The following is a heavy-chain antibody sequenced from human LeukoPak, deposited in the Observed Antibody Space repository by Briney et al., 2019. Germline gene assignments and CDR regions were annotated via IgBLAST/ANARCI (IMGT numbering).Heavy chain of an antibody. CDR3: ARDKQQLRQYYFDY. CDR1: GFTFSSYS. V-gene: IGHV3-21*01. Sequence: GGSLRLSCAASGFTFSSYSMNWVRQAPGKGLEWVSSISSSSSYIYYADSVKGRFTISRDNAKNSLYLQMNSLRAEDTAVYYCARDKQQLRQYYFDYWGQGTLVTVSS. CDR2: ISSSSSYI. J-gene: IGHJ4*02. D-gene: IGHD6-13*01.